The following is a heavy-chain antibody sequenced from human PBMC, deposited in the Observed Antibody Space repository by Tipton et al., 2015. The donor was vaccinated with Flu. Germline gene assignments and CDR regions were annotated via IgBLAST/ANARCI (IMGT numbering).Heavy chain of an antibody. Sequence: VQLVQSGGGLVKPGGSLRLSCAASGFTFTSYTMNWVRQAPGKGLEWVSSISARSAYIFYADSVKGRFTISRDNAKNSLYLQMNSLRAEDTAVYYCARATGFWDDYHRSLDYWGQGALVTVSS. CDR3: ARATGFWDDYHRSLDY. CDR1: GFTFTSYT. J-gene: IGHJ4*02. CDR2: ISARSAYI. D-gene: IGHD5-12*01. V-gene: IGHV3-21*01.